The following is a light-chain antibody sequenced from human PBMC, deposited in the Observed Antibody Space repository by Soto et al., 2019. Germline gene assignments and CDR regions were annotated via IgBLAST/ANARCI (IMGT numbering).Light chain of an antibody. CDR1: SSDICGYNH. V-gene: IGLV2-14*03. Sequence: QSALTQPASVSGSPGQSITISCTGASSDICGYNHVSWYQQHPGKAPKLIIYNVSHRPSGVSTRSSGSKYGNTASLIIAGLQAEDEADYFCSSYTNTSPHVIFGGGTQLTVL. CDR3: SSYTNTSPHVI. CDR2: NVS. J-gene: IGLJ2*01.